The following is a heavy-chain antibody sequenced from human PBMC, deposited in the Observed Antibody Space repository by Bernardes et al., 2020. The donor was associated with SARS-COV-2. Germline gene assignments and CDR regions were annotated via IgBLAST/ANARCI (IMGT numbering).Heavy chain of an antibody. V-gene: IGHV1-2*02. CDR3: ASVTYSSGSDFDY. CDR1: GFTFTDNF. Sequence: ASVTVSCKASGFTFTDNFMHWVRQPPGQGLEWMGWINPSSGDTKYAQNFEGRVTMTRDTSISTVYMELSRLRSDDTAVFFCASVTYSSGSDFDYWGQGTLVIVSS. J-gene: IGHJ4*02. CDR2: INPSSGDT. D-gene: IGHD6-19*01.